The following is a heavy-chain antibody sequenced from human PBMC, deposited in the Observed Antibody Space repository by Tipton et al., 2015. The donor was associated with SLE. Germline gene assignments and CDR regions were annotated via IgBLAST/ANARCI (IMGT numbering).Heavy chain of an antibody. CDR3: AREPRSGYHDY. CDR2: IYYSGST. D-gene: IGHD3-3*01. J-gene: IGHJ4*02. V-gene: IGHV4-59*12. Sequence: LRLSCAVYGGSISSYYWSWIRQPPGKGLKWIGYIYYSGSTIHNPSLKSRVTMSVDTSKNQFSLKLSSVTAADTAVYYCAREPRSGYHDYWGQGTLVIVYS. CDR1: GGSISSYY.